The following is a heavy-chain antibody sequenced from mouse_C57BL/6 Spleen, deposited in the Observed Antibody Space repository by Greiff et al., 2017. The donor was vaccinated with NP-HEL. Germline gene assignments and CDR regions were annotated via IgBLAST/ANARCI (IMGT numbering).Heavy chain of an antibody. CDR2: ISDGGSYT. Sequence: EVKVVESGGGLVKPGGSLKLSCAASGFTFSSYAMSWVRQTPEKRLEWVATISDGGSYTYYPDNVKGRFTISRDNAKNHLYLQMSHLKSEDTAMYYCARDRGYGRGYFDVWGTGTTVTVSS. D-gene: IGHD1-1*01. CDR3: ARDRGYGRGYFDV. CDR1: GFTFSSYA. V-gene: IGHV5-4*01. J-gene: IGHJ1*03.